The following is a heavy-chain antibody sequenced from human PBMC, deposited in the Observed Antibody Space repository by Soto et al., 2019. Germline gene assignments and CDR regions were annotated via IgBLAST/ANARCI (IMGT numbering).Heavy chain of an antibody. CDR1: GFTFSSYA. CDR3: AKSGQSSWANMDV. J-gene: IGHJ6*02. V-gene: IGHV3-23*01. CDR2: ISGSGDST. D-gene: IGHD2-2*01. Sequence: GGSLRLSCAASGFTFSSYATNWVRQAPGKGLEWVSTISGSGDSTYYADSVKGRFTISKDNSKNTLSLQMNSLRVEDTAVYYCAKSGQSSWANMDVWGQGTTVTVSS.